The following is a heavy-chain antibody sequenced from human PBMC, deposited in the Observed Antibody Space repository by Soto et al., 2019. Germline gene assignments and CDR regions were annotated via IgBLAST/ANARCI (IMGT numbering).Heavy chain of an antibody. CDR1: GGSISSRNW. V-gene: IGHV4-4*02. CDR2: IYHSGST. D-gene: IGHD3-10*01. Sequence: QVQLQESGPGLVKPSGTLSLTCAVSGGSISSRNWWSWVRQPPGKGLEWIGEIYHSGSTNYNPSLKSRVTISVDKSKNQFSLKLSSETAADTDVYYCARDGNYYGSGSYFDYWGQGTLVTVSS. CDR3: ARDGNYYGSGSYFDY. J-gene: IGHJ4*02.